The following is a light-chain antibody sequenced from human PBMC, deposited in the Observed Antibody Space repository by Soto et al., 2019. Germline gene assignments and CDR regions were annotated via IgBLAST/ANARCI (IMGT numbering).Light chain of an antibody. CDR2: ETS. CDR3: QQYNDWWT. V-gene: IGKV3-15*01. CDR1: QFVSSK. J-gene: IGKJ1*01. Sequence: EILMTQSPATLSVSPGERATLSCRASQFVSSKLAWFQHKPGQPPRLLIYETSSRATGIPPRFSGSGSGTDFTLTISSLQSEDFAVYFCQQYNDWWTLGQGTKVDI.